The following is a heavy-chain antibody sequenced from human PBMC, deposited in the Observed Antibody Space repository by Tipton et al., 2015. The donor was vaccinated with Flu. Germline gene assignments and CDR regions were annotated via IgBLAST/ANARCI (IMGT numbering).Heavy chain of an antibody. CDR1: GGSFSGYY. CDR3: ARRPVVVAASNWFDP. CDR2: INHSGST. V-gene: IGHV4-34*01. Sequence: LRLSCAVYGGSFSGYYWSWIRQPPGKGLEWIGEINHSGSTNYNPSLKGRVTISVDTSKNQFSLKLSSVTAADTAVYYCARRPVVVAASNWFDPWGQGTLVTVSS. J-gene: IGHJ5*02. D-gene: IGHD2-15*01.